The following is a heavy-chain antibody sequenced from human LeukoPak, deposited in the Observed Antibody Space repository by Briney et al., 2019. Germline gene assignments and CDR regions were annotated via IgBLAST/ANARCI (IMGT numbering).Heavy chain of an antibody. D-gene: IGHD6-13*01. Sequence: PAETLSLTCAVYGLYLSGYHWSGIRHPSGKGLEWIGEINHSGSTNYNPSLKSRVTISVDTSKNQFSLKPSSVTAADTAVYYCAAAAAGLNWFDPWGQGTLVTVSS. J-gene: IGHJ5*02. CDR3: AAAAAGLNWFDP. CDR1: GLYLSGYH. V-gene: IGHV4-34*01. CDR2: INHSGST.